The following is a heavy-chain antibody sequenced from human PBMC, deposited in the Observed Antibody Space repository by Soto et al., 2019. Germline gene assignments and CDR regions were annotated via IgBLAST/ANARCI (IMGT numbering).Heavy chain of an antibody. V-gene: IGHV4-31*03. D-gene: IGHD3-3*01. CDR3: ARWWSGSRQGCDP. CDR2: IYYSGST. J-gene: IGHJ5*02. Sequence: QVQLQESGPGLVKPSQTLSLTCTVSGGSISSGDYYWSWIRQHPGKGLEWIGYIYYSGSTYYNPSXXXRXXISVDTSKNQFSRKRRSVTAADPAVYYCARWWSGSRQGCDPRGQGTLVTVSS. CDR1: GGSISSGDYY.